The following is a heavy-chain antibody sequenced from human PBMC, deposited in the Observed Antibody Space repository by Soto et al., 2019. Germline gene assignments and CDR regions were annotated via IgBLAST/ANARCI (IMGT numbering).Heavy chain of an antibody. Sequence: LCGGSISSSSYYWGWIRQPPGKGLEWIGSIYYSGSTYYNPSLKSRVTISVDTSKNQFSLKLSSVTAADTAVYYCACIFSGGYGYGFYYYGMDVWGQGTTVTVSS. CDR2: IYYSGST. D-gene: IGHD5-18*01. J-gene: IGHJ6*02. CDR1: GGSISSSSYY. V-gene: IGHV4-39*01. CDR3: ACIFSGGYGYGFYYYGMDV.